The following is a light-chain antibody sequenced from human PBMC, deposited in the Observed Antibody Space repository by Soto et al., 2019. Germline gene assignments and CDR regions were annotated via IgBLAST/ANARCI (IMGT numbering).Light chain of an antibody. V-gene: IGLV2-14*01. CDR3: TSYSSSSTLGL. Sequence: QSALTQPASVSGSPGQSITISCTGTNSDVGGYDYVSWYQQHPGKAPKLMIYEVSNRPSGVSTRFSASKSGNTASLTISGLQAEDEADYYCTSYSSSSTLGLFGTGTQLTVL. CDR1: NSDVGGYDY. J-gene: IGLJ1*01. CDR2: EVS.